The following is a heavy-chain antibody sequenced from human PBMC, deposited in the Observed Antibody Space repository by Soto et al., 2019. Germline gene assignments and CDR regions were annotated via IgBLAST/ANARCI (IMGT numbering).Heavy chain of an antibody. CDR1: GFTLRSYA. CDR2: ISGSGGST. CDR3: AKDSSSWPHYFDY. J-gene: IGHJ4*02. Sequence: GGSLRLSCAASGFTLRSYAMSWVRQAPGKGLEWVSAISGSGGSTYYADSVKGRFTISRDNSKNTLYLQMNSLRAEDTAVYYCAKDSSSWPHYFDYWGQGTQVTFSS. V-gene: IGHV3-23*01. D-gene: IGHD6-13*01.